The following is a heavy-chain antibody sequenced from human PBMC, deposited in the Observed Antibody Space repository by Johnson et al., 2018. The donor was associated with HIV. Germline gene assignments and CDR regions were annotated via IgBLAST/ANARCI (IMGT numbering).Heavy chain of an antibody. CDR2: ISYDGSNK. V-gene: IGHV3-30-3*01. J-gene: IGHJ3*02. CDR1: GFTFSSYA. CDR3: ARDISSGYHAFDI. Sequence: QMLLVESGGGVVQPGGSLRLSCATSGFTFSSYAMHWVRQAPGKGLEWVAVISYDGSNKYYADYVKGRFTISRDNSKNTLYLQMNSLRAEDTALYYCARDISSGYHAFDIWGQGTMVTVSS. D-gene: IGHD3-22*01.